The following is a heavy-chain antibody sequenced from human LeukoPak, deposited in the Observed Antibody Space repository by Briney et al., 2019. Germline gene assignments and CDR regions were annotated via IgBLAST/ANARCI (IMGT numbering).Heavy chain of an antibody. CDR1: GFTFSSYS. Sequence: PGGSLRLSCAASGFTFSSYSMNWVRQAPGKGLEWVSAISGSGGSTYYADSVKGRFTISRDNSKNTLYLQMNSLRAEDTAVYYCALGRITMVRGVAFDYWGQGTLVTVSS. CDR2: ISGSGGST. D-gene: IGHD3-10*01. CDR3: ALGRITMVRGVAFDY. J-gene: IGHJ4*02. V-gene: IGHV3-23*01.